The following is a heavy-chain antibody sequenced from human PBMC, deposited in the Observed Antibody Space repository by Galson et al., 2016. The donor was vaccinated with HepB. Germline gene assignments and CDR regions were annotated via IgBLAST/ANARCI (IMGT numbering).Heavy chain of an antibody. V-gene: IGHV6-1*01. J-gene: IGHJ4*02. CDR3: ARELERLSTGSYSPLHFDS. CDR1: GDSVTSDSAA. D-gene: IGHD1-1*01. Sequence: AISGDSVTSDSAAWNWIRQSPSRGLEWLGRTFYRSQWYNDYAPSLEARITIAPDTSNNQLSLQLDSVTPEDTAVYYCARELERLSTGSYSPLHFDSWGQGTLITVSS. CDR2: TFYRSQWYN.